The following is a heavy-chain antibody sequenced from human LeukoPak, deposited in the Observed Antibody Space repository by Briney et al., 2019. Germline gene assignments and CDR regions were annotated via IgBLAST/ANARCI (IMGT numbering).Heavy chain of an antibody. CDR3: ARDYYDSSGY. V-gene: IGHV4-39*07. D-gene: IGHD3-22*01. J-gene: IGHJ4*02. Sequence: SETLSLTCTVSGGSISSGDYYWSWIRQPPGKGLEWIGEINHSGSTNYNPSLKSRVTISVDTSKNQFSLKLSSVTAADTAVYYCARDYYDSSGYWGQGTLVTVSS. CDR2: INHSGST. CDR1: GGSISSGDYY.